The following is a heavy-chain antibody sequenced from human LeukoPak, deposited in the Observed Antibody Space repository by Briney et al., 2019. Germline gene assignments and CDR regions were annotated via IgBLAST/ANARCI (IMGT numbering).Heavy chain of an antibody. Sequence: GGSLRLSCAASGFTFSDYLMNWVRQAPGKGLEWLSYISTTSSTIYYADSVKGRFSISRDNSKNTLYLQMNSLRAEDTAVYYCAKDRDDILTGQNYFDYWGQGTLVTVSS. V-gene: IGHV3-48*01. CDR3: AKDRDDILTGQNYFDY. J-gene: IGHJ4*02. CDR1: GFTFSDYL. D-gene: IGHD3-9*01. CDR2: ISTTSSTI.